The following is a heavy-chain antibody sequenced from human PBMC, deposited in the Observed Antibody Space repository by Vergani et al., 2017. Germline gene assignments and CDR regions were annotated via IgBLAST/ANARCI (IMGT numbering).Heavy chain of an antibody. D-gene: IGHD5-12*01. CDR3: AKANPRNSGYDYLYYYHAMDV. Sequence: EVQLLESGGDLVQPGGSLRLSCAASGFTFNHYVMTWVRQAPGKGLEWVSGIWCSGGSTYYAGSVKGRFTISRDSSKNTLYLQMNSLSAGDTAVYYCAKANPRNSGYDYLYYYHAMDVWGQGTTVTVSS. J-gene: IGHJ6*02. CDR2: IWCSGGST. V-gene: IGHV3-23*01. CDR1: GFTFNHYV.